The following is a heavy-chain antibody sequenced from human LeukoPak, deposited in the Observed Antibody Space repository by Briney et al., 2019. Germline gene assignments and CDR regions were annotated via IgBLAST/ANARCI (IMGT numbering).Heavy chain of an antibody. Sequence: SETLSLTCAVYGGSFSGYYWTWIRQHPGKGLEWIGYIYYGGSTYYSPSLKSRVTISVDTSKNQFSLQLNSVTAADTAVYFCASPAPYESSGYYKLWGQGTLVTVSS. CDR1: GGSFSGYY. CDR3: ASPAPYESSGYYKL. V-gene: IGHV4-31*11. D-gene: IGHD3-22*01. CDR2: IYYGGST. J-gene: IGHJ4*02.